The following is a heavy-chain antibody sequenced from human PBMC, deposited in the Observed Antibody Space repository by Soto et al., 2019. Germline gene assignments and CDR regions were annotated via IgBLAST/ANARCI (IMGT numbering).Heavy chain of an antibody. Sequence: PSETLSLTCAVYGGSVNGYYWNWIRQHPGKGLEWIGDINHTGGTHYNPSLNSRVTMSVDTSKNQFSLRLSSVTAADTAIYYCATRITVFGLLIPPFDPWGQGTQVTVSP. J-gene: IGHJ5*02. V-gene: IGHV4-34*01. D-gene: IGHD3-3*01. CDR1: GGSVNGYY. CDR3: ATRITVFGLLIPPFDP. CDR2: INHTGGT.